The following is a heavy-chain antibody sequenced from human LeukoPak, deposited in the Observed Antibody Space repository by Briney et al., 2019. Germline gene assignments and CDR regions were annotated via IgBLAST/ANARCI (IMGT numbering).Heavy chain of an antibody. V-gene: IGHV5-51*01. Sequence: GESLKISCTGFGYSFSSYWIGWVRQMPGKGLEWMGIIYPGDSDIRYSPSFQGQVTISADKSISTAYLQWSSLKASDTAMYYCARLRGYSSVTPGYSFDYWAQGTLVTVSS. CDR3: ARLRGYSSVTPGYSFDY. D-gene: IGHD5-18*01. J-gene: IGHJ4*02. CDR2: IYPGDSDI. CDR1: GYSFSSYW.